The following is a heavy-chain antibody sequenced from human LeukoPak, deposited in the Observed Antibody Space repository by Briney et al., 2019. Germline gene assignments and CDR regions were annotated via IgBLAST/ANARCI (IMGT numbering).Heavy chain of an antibody. J-gene: IGHJ4*02. D-gene: IGHD3-16*01. Sequence: QTGGSLRLSCAASGFTFSTFGMHWVRQAPGKGLEWITFIRYDGTNKYYADSVKGRFTISRDNSKNTLYLQMNSLRAEDTAVYYCAKDSYAHKRSYFDYWGQGTLVTVSS. CDR1: GFTFSTFG. CDR3: AKDSYAHKRSYFDY. V-gene: IGHV3-30*02. CDR2: IRYDGTNK.